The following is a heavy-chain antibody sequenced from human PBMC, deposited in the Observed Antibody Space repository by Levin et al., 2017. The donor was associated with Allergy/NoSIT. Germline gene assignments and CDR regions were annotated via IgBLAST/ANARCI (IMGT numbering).Heavy chain of an antibody. J-gene: IGHJ4*02. CDR2: FYYSGST. CDR1: GGSVSSSTYY. D-gene: IGHD1-26*01. Sequence: SETLSLTCTVSGGSVSSSTYYWSWIRQPPGKGLEWIGYFYYSGSTNYNPSLKSRVTISVDTSKNQFSLKLSSVTAADTAVYYCARDGAGWSWWGQGTLVTVSS. CDR3: ARDGAGWSW. V-gene: IGHV4-61*01.